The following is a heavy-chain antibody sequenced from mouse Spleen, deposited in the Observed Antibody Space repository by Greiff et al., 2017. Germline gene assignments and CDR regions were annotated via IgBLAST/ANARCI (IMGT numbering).Heavy chain of an antibody. J-gene: IGHJ3*01. V-gene: IGHV1-64*01. CDR2: IHPNSGST. CDR1: GYTFTSYW. Sequence: QVQLQQPGAELVKPGASVKLSCKASGYTFTSYWMHWVKQRPGQGLEWIGMIHPNSGSTNYNEKFKSKATLTVDKSSSTAYMQLSSLTSEDSAVYYCARSESNYGFAYWGQGTLVTVSA. CDR3: ARSESNYGFAY. D-gene: IGHD2-5*01.